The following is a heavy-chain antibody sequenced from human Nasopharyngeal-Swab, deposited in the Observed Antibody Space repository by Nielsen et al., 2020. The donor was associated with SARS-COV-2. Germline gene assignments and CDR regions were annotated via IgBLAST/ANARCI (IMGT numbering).Heavy chain of an antibody. J-gene: IGHJ6*02. CDR2: ISGNVGNT. Sequence: GESLHIYCAASGFTFSSYAMTSVRQPPGKGLERVSIISGNVGNTYHADSVKGPFTISRDNSKNTVYLQMNTLRAEDTAVYYCAKVLPPTYSVSSLLYNCGMGVWGQGTTVSVSS. V-gene: IGHV3-23*01. CDR1: GFTFSSYA. D-gene: IGHD1-26*01. CDR3: AKVLPPTYSVSSLLYNCGMGV.